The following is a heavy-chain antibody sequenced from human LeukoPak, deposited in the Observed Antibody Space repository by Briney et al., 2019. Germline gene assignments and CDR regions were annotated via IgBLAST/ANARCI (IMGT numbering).Heavy chain of an antibody. CDR3: ARDHEDCSSASCYD. J-gene: IGHJ4*02. D-gene: IGHD2-2*01. Sequence: ASVKVSCKASGYAFIGYFMNWVRQAPGQGLEWMGRINPNSGGTNYAQKFQGRVTMTRDTSISTAYMELSRLRSDDTAVYYCARDHEDCSSASCYDWGQGTLVTVSS. V-gene: IGHV1-2*06. CDR2: INPNSGGT. CDR1: GYAFIGYF.